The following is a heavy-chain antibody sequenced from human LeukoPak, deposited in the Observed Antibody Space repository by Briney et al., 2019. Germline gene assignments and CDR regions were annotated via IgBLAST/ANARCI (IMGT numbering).Heavy chain of an antibody. CDR3: ARQTYSSSSGWVDP. CDR1: GFTFSAYA. Sequence: PGGSLRLSCTASGFTFSAYAMMWVRQAPGKGPEWVSAIRGGGGSAFYADSVKGRFTISRDNSKYTLFLQMNSLRAEDTAVYYCARQTYSSSSGWVDPWGPGTLVTVSS. J-gene: IGHJ5*02. CDR2: IRGGGGSA. V-gene: IGHV3-23*01. D-gene: IGHD6-6*01.